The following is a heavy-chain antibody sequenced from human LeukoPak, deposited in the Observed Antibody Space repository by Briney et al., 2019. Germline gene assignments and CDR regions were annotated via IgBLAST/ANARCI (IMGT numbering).Heavy chain of an antibody. D-gene: IGHD3-10*01. V-gene: IGHV3-21*01. Sequence: GGSLRLSCAVSGFTFTSYSWNWVRQAPGKGLEGVSSISSTSSYIYYADSVKGRFTISRDNAQNSVYLQMNSLSAEDTAVYYCAREMGSVGESAADCWGQGTLVTVSS. CDR1: GFTFTSYS. CDR3: AREMGSVGESAADC. J-gene: IGHJ4*02. CDR2: ISSTSSYI.